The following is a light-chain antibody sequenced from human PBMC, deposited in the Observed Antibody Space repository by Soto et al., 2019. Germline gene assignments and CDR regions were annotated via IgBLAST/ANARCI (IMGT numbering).Light chain of an antibody. CDR3: QQRVSWLT. CDR2: DAS. V-gene: IGKV3-11*01. Sequence: EIVFTQSPAILSLSPGERATVSCRASQSVGTYLDWFQQKLGQAARLLIYDASNRATGIPARFSGSGSGTDFTLTISSLEPEDFAVYYCQQRVSWLTFGGGTKVDIK. CDR1: QSVGTY. J-gene: IGKJ4*01.